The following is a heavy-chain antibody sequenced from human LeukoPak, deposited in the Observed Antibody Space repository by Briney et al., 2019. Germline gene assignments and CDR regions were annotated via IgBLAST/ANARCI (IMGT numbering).Heavy chain of an antibody. J-gene: IGHJ4*02. V-gene: IGHV3-21*01. Sequence: GGSLRLSCAASGFTFSSYSMNWVRQAPGKGLEWVSSISSSSSYIYYADSVKGRFTISRDNAKNSLYLQMNSLRAEDTAVYYCFTYYYDSSGYQTADYWGQGTLVTVSS. CDR1: GFTFSSYS. CDR3: FTYYYDSSGYQTADY. CDR2: ISSSSSYI. D-gene: IGHD3-22*01.